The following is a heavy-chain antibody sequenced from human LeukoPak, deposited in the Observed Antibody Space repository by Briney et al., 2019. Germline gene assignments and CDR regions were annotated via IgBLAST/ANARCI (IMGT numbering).Heavy chain of an antibody. V-gene: IGHV3-7*03. CDR2: INHNGNVN. J-gene: IGHJ4*02. D-gene: IGHD6-25*01. Sequence: PGGSLRLSCAASGFTFSSYWMNWARQAPGKGLEWVASINHNGNVNYYVDSVKGRFTISRDNSKNTLYLQMNSLRAEDTAVYYCAKFFAPSGGASGWTWTIDYWGQGTLVTVSS. CDR1: GFTFSSYW. CDR3: AKFFAPSGGASGWTWTIDY.